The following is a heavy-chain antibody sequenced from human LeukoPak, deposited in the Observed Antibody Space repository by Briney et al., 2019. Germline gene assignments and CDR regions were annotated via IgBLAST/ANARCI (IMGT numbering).Heavy chain of an antibody. CDR2: IRNDGSIK. J-gene: IGHJ4*02. Sequence: GGSLRLSCAASGFTFSTDGMHWVRQAPGKGLEWVAFIRNDGSIKYYAHSVKGRFTISRDNSKNTLYLQMNSLRAEDTAVYYCAKTGSSSWGYFDCWGQGTLVTVSS. D-gene: IGHD6-13*01. CDR1: GFTFSTDG. V-gene: IGHV3-30*02. CDR3: AKTGSSSWGYFDC.